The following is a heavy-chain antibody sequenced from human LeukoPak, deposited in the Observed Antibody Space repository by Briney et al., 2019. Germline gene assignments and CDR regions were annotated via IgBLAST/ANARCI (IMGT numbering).Heavy chain of an antibody. CDR3: AREDSSGWFPFDY. V-gene: IGHV1-69*04. CDR2: IIPILGIA. D-gene: IGHD6-19*01. CDR1: GGTFSSYA. J-gene: IGHJ4*02. Sequence: SVKVSCKASGGTFSSYAISWVRQAPGQGLEWMGRIIPILGIANYAQKFQGRVTITADKSTSTAYMELSSLRSEDTAVYYCAREDSSGWFPFDYWGQGTLVTVSS.